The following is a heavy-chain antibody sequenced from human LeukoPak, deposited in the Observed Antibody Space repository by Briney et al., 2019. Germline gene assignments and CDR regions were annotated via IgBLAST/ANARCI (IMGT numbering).Heavy chain of an antibody. V-gene: IGHV1-18*01. CDR1: GYTFTSYG. D-gene: IGHD3-22*01. CDR2: ISAYNGNT. CDR3: ARDAPSLYYDSSGYSPDY. Sequence: ASVKVSCKASGYTFTSYGISWVRQAPGQGFEWMGWISAYNGNTNYAQKLQGRVTMTTDTSTSTAYMELRSLRSDAKAVYYCARDAPSLYYDSSGYSPDYWGKGPLVTVSS. J-gene: IGHJ4*02.